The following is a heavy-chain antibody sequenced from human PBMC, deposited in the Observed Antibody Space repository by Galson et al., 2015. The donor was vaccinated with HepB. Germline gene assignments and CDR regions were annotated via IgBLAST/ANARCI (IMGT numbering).Heavy chain of an antibody. D-gene: IGHD5-24*01. Sequence: ALVKPTQTLTLTCSFTGFSFDTHGVGVGWIRQPPGKALEWLALLYWHNDKRYRPSLASRLTVTRDTSKNQAILTLANVDTVDTVTYFCAHRRAATNPWYFDYWGPGILVTVSS. CDR2: LYWHNDK. J-gene: IGHJ4*02. CDR1: GFSFDTHGVG. V-gene: IGHV2-5*01. CDR3: AHRRAATNPWYFDY.